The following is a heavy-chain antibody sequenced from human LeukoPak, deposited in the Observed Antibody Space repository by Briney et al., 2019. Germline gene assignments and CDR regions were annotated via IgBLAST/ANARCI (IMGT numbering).Heavy chain of an antibody. V-gene: IGHV1-18*01. D-gene: IGHD2-15*01. CDR2: ISAYNGNT. Sequence: ASVKVSCKASGYTFTSYGISWVRQAPGQGLEWMGWISAYNGNTNYAQKLQGRVTMTTDTSTSTAYMELSSLRSEDTAVYYCARGGAYCGGGSCWWYYYYMDVWGKGTTVTVSS. J-gene: IGHJ6*03. CDR3: ARGGAYCGGGSCWWYYYYMDV. CDR1: GYTFTSYG.